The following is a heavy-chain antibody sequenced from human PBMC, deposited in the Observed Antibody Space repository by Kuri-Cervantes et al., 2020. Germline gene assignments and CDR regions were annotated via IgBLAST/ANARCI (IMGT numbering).Heavy chain of an antibody. D-gene: IGHD3-22*01. CDR1: GFTFDDYA. CDR3: AKDLLNYYDSSGLRAFDI. CDR2: ISWSSGSI. V-gene: IGHV3-9*01. Sequence: SLKISCAASGFTFDDYAMHWVRQAPGKGLEWVSGISWSSGSIGYADSVKGRFTISRDNAKNSLYLQMNSLRAEDTALYYCAKDLLNYYDSSGLRAFDIWGQGTMVTVSS. J-gene: IGHJ3*02.